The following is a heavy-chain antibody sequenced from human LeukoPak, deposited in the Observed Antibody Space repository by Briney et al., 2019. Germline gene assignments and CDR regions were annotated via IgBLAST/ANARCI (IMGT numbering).Heavy chain of an antibody. CDR1: GGSISSYY. J-gene: IGHJ4*02. CDR3: ARTGGYSSPLGF. CDR2: ISYSGST. Sequence: SETLSLTCTVSGGSISSYYWSWIRQPPGKGLEWIGYISYSGSTNYNPSLKSRVTISVDTSKNQFSLRLTSVTAADTATYYCARTGGYSSPLGFWGQGTLVTVSS. D-gene: IGHD4-11*01. V-gene: IGHV4-59*13.